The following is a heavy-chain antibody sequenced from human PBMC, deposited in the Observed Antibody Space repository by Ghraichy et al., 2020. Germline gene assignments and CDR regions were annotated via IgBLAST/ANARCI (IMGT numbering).Heavy chain of an antibody. CDR1: GFTFSSYW. J-gene: IGHJ3*02. CDR3: ASEQGDAFDI. V-gene: IGHV3-74*01. Sequence: LSLTCEASGFTFSSYWMHWVRQAPGKGLVWVSRLHDDGINTDYADFVKGRFTISRDNSKNTLYLQMNSLSAEDTAVYYCASEQGDAFDIWGQGTMVTVSS. CDR2: LHDDGINT.